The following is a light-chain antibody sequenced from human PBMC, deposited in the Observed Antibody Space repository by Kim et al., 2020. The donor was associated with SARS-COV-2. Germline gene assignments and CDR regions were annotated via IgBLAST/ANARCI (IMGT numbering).Light chain of an antibody. CDR1: SLRNYY. Sequence: SSELTQDPAVSVALGQTVRLTCQGDSLRNYYATWDQQRPGQAPVLVLYGKHNRASGIPDRFSGSASGNTASLTITGAQAEDEADYYCNSRDSSGDHVVFGGGTKLTVL. J-gene: IGLJ3*02. V-gene: IGLV3-19*01. CDR2: GKH. CDR3: NSRDSSGDHVV.